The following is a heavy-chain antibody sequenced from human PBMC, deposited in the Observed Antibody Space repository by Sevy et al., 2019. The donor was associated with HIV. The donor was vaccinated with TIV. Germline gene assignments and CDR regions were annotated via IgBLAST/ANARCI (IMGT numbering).Heavy chain of an antibody. Sequence: ASVKVSCKASGGTFSSYAISWVRQAPGQGLEWMGGIIPIFGTANYAQKFQGIVTITADKSTSTAYMELSSLRSEDTAVYYCASCLVVVAATKAFDIWGQGTMVTVSS. CDR2: IIPIFGTA. D-gene: IGHD2-15*01. J-gene: IGHJ3*02. CDR3: ASCLVVVAATKAFDI. V-gene: IGHV1-69*06. CDR1: GGTFSSYA.